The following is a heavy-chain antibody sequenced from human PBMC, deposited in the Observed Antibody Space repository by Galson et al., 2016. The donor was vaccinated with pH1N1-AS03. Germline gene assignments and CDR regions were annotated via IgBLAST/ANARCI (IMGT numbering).Heavy chain of an antibody. CDR3: ARGYSGFGFVY. J-gene: IGHJ4*02. Sequence: QSGAEVKKPGESLRISCKGSGYSFTNYWINWVRQMPGKGLEWMGRFDPSDSHTSYSPSLQSHVTFSADKSIDTAYLQWSSLKSSDTAIYYCARGYSGFGFVYWGQGTLVTVSS. V-gene: IGHV5-10-1*01. CDR2: FDPSDSHT. CDR1: GYSFTNYW. D-gene: IGHD5-12*01.